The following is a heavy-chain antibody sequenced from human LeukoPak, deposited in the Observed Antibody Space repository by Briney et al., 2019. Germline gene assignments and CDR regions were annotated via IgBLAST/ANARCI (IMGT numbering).Heavy chain of an antibody. CDR3: ATANSLYSHYYDSSGYYGLDY. D-gene: IGHD3-22*01. Sequence: SVKVSCKVSGYTLTELSMHWVRQAPGKGLEWMGGFDPEDGETIYAQKFQGRVTMTEDTSTDTAYMELSSLRSEDTAVYYCATANSLYSHYYDSSGYYGLDYWGQGTLVTVSS. V-gene: IGHV1-24*01. J-gene: IGHJ4*02. CDR2: FDPEDGET. CDR1: GYTLTELS.